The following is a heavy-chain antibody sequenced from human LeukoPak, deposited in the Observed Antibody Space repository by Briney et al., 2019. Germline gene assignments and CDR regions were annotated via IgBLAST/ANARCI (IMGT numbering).Heavy chain of an antibody. J-gene: IGHJ5*02. CDR2: IYYSGSA. Sequence: SETLSLTCTVSGVSISSYYWSWIRQPPGKGLEWIGYIYYSGSANYNPSLKGRVTISVDTSKNQFSLKLSSVTAADTAVYYCARSRSSWFDPWGQGTLVTVSS. CDR1: GVSISSYY. CDR3: ARSRSSWFDP. D-gene: IGHD6-6*01. V-gene: IGHV4-59*01.